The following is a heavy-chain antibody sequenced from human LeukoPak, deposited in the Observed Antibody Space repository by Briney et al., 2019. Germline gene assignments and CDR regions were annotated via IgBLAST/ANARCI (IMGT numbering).Heavy chain of an antibody. D-gene: IGHD3-10*02. CDR1: GFTFSSYA. Sequence: GGSLRLSCAASGFTFSSYAMSWVRQAPGKGLEWVSYISSSASIIYYSDSVKGRFTISRDNAKNSLYLQMNSLGAEDTAVYYCAELGITMIGGVWGKGTTVTISS. CDR2: ISSSASII. V-gene: IGHV3-48*03. CDR3: AELGITMIGGV. J-gene: IGHJ6*04.